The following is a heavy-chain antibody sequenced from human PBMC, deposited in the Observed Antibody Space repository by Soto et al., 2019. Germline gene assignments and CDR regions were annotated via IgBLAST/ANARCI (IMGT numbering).Heavy chain of an antibody. D-gene: IGHD3-16*01. J-gene: IGHJ4*02. V-gene: IGHV3-23*01. Sequence: EVQLLESGGGLVQPGGSLRLSCAASGFTFNSYAITWVRQAPGKGLEWVSAISATGGTTYYADSVKGRFTISRDNSKSTLYLQMSSRRAEDMAVYYCAKERASMITWGWYFDCWGQGTLVTVSS. CDR2: ISATGGTT. CDR3: AKERASMITWGWYFDC. CDR1: GFTFNSYA.